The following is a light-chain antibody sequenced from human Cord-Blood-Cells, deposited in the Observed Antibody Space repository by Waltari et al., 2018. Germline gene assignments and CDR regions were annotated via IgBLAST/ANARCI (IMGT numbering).Light chain of an antibody. CDR2: GNS. CDR1: SSNIGSGYD. Sequence: QSVLTQPPSVSGAPGQRVTISCTGRSSNIGSGYDLHWYQQLPVTAPKPLIYGNSNRPSGVPDRFSGSKSGTSASLAITGLQAEDEADYYCQSYDSSLSGVFGTGTKVTVL. V-gene: IGLV1-40*01. J-gene: IGLJ1*01. CDR3: QSYDSSLSGV.